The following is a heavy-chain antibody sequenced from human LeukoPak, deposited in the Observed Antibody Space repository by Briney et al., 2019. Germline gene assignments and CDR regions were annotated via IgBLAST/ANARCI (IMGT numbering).Heavy chain of an antibody. CDR2: INPNSGGT. J-gene: IGHJ5*02. CDR1: GHTFTGHY. Sequence: ASVKVASKASGHTFTGHYLHWALHAPGQGLESMVWINPNSGGTNYAQKFQGRVTMTRDTSISTAYMEMSRLRSDDTAVYYCAREGASSFWSGYSNWFDPWGQGTLVTVSS. V-gene: IGHV1-2*02. CDR3: AREGASSFWSGYSNWFDP. D-gene: IGHD3-3*01.